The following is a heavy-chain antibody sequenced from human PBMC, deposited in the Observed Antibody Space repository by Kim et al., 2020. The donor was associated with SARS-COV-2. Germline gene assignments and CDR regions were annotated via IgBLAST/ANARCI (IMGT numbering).Heavy chain of an antibody. CDR2: IIPIFGTA. V-gene: IGHV1-69*13. J-gene: IGHJ4*02. CDR1: GGTFSSYA. D-gene: IGHD3-10*01. Sequence: SVKVSCKASGGTFSSYAISWVRQAPGQGLEWMGGIIPIFGTANYAQKFQGRVTITADESTSTAYMELSSLRSEDTAVYYCARDCSPRAYYYGSGSYYLNCYWGQGTLVTVSS. CDR3: ARDCSPRAYYYGSGSYYLNCY.